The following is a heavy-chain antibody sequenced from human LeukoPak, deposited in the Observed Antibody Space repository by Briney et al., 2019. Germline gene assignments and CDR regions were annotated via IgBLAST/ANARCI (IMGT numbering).Heavy chain of an antibody. CDR1: GFTFSSYS. CDR3: VRGRYNYGYIFDY. D-gene: IGHD5-18*01. CDR2: ISSDSRMV. Sequence: GGSLRLSCAASGFTFSSYSLNWVRQTPGKGLEWVSYISSDSRMVNYADSVKGRFTVSRDNARNSVYLQMNSLRVEDTAVYYCVRGRYNYGYIFDYWGQGTLVTVSS. J-gene: IGHJ4*02. V-gene: IGHV3-48*04.